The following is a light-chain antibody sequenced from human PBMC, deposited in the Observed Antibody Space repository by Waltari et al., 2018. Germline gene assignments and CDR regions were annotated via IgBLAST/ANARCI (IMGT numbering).Light chain of an antibody. J-gene: IGKJ1*01. V-gene: IGKV4-1*01. CDR1: QSLLYTSNNKNY. CDR3: LQYLHTPRT. Sequence: DVVMTQSPDTLAVSLGARATITCTSSQSLLYTSNNKNYLAWYQQKPGQPPNILICWASIRESGVPNRFSGSGSGTDFTLTISGLQAEDVASYCCLQYLHTPRTFGQGTKVEIK. CDR2: WAS.